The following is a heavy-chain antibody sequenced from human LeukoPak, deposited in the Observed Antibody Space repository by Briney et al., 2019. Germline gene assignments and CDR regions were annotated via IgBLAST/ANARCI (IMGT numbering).Heavy chain of an antibody. CDR1: GYSFSVYW. D-gene: IGHD2-15*01. Sequence: GESLKISCKGSGYSFSVYWIGWVRQMPGKGLEWMGIIYPGDSETRYSPSFHGQVTISADESISTAYLQWSSLKASDTAMYYCARKMGCSGGSCNYFDYWGQGTLLTVSS. J-gene: IGHJ4*02. CDR3: ARKMGCSGGSCNYFDY. V-gene: IGHV5-51*01. CDR2: IYPGDSET.